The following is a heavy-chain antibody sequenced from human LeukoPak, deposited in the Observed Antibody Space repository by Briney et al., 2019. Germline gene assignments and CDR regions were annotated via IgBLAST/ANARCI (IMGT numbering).Heavy chain of an antibody. J-gene: IGHJ4*02. CDR2: ISSRGEST. V-gene: IGHV3-23*01. Sequence: PGGSLRLSCAASGFTFSSYAKSWVRQAPGKGLEWVSAISSRGESTYYADSVKGRFTISRDNSKNSLYLQMNSLRAEDTALYYCARGARAPYITMIVVVILYYSDYWGQGTLVTVSS. CDR1: GFTFSSYA. CDR3: ARGARAPYITMIVVVILYYSDY. D-gene: IGHD3-22*01.